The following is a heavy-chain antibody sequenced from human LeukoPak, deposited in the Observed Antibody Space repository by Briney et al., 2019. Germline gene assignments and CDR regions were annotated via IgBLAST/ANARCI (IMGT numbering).Heavy chain of an antibody. J-gene: IGHJ4*02. V-gene: IGHV3-53*01. CDR3: ARIYGDGYPLDS. D-gene: IGHD4/OR15-4a*01. CDR1: GFPVSSNY. CDR2: LHRSDST. Sequence: GGSLRLSCAASGFPVSSNYMSWVRQAPGKGLEWVSVLHRSDSTYYTDSVKGRFTISRDNSKDTLYLQMTSLRAEDTAVYYCARIYGDGYPLDSWGQGILVTVSS.